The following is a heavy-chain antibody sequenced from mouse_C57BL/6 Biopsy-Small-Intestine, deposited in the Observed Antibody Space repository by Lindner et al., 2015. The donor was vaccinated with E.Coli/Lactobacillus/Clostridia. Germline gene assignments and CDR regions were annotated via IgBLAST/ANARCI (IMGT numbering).Heavy chain of an antibody. CDR3: ARWYYGSSPWYFDV. V-gene: IGHV1-81*01. CDR2: IYPRSGNT. CDR1: GYTLTSYG. D-gene: IGHD1-1*01. Sequence: VQLQESGAELARPGASVKLSCKASGYTLTSYGISWVKQRTGQGLEWIGEIYPRSGNTYYNEKFKGKATLTADKSSSTAYMELRSLTSEDSAVYFCARWYYGSSPWYFDVWGTGTTVTVSS. J-gene: IGHJ1*03.